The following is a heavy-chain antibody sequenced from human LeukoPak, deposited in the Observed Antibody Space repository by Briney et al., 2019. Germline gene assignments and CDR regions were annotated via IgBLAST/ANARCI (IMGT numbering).Heavy chain of an antibody. V-gene: IGHV4-4*02. CDR2: IYHSGSI. CDR3: ARDNGGIRAYCYHGMDV. CDR1: GGSISSRNW. J-gene: IGHJ6*02. D-gene: IGHD2-8*01. Sequence: SETLSLTCAVSGGSISSRNWWSWVRQPPGKGLEWIGEIYHSGSINYNPSPKSRVTISVDKSKNQLSLRLTSVTAADTAVYYCARDNGGIRAYCYHGMDVWGQGTTVTVSS.